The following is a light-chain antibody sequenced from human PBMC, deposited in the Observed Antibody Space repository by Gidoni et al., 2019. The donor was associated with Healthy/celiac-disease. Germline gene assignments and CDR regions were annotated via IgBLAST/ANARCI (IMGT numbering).Light chain of an antibody. CDR3: QQYPHWT. Sequence: DIQMTQSPSTLSASVGDRVTITCRASQSISSWLAWYQQKPGKAPKLLIYKASSLESGVPSRFSGRGSGTEFTLTISSLQPDDFATYYCQQYPHWTFXPXTKVEIK. CDR2: KAS. V-gene: IGKV1-5*03. J-gene: IGKJ1*01. CDR1: QSISSW.